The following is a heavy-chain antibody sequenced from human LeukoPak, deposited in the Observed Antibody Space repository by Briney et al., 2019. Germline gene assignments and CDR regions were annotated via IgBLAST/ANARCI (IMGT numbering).Heavy chain of an antibody. CDR1: GFTFSNYN. Sequence: GGSLRLACAASGFTFSNYNMNWVSQAPGKGLERVASISSSSSYIYYADSVKGRFTISRDNAKNSLYLQMNSLRAEDTAVYYCARGHIVVVPATVYYFDYWGLGTLVTVSS. CDR2: ISSSSSYI. V-gene: IGHV3-21*01. D-gene: IGHD2-21*02. J-gene: IGHJ4*02. CDR3: ARGHIVVVPATVYYFDY.